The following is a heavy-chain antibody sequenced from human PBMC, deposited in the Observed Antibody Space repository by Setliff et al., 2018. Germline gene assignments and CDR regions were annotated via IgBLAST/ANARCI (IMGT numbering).Heavy chain of an antibody. D-gene: IGHD6-25*01. CDR1: GYTFSNYW. CDR3: ARLPGYIDAFDI. Sequence: GESLKISCKGSGYTFSNYWVGWVRQMPGKGLEWMGVIYAGDSDTRYSPSFQGQVTISADKSINTAYLQWSSLKASDAAIYYCARLPGYIDAFDIWGQGTMVTVSS. V-gene: IGHV5-51*01. CDR2: IYAGDSDT. J-gene: IGHJ3*02.